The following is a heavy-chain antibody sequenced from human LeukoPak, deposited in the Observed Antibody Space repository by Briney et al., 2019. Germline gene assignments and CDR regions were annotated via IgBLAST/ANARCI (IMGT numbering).Heavy chain of an antibody. J-gene: IGHJ6*02. Sequence: SQTLSLTCAISGDSVSGNSAAWNWSRQSPSRGLEWLGRTYYRSKWYNDYAVSVKSRITINPDTSKNQFSLQLNSVTPEDTAVYYCARDRFAAAIAVAGTRVNYGMDVWGQGTTVTVSS. CDR3: ARDRFAAAIAVAGTRVNYGMDV. CDR1: GDSVSGNSAA. CDR2: TYYRSKWYN. D-gene: IGHD6-19*01. V-gene: IGHV6-1*01.